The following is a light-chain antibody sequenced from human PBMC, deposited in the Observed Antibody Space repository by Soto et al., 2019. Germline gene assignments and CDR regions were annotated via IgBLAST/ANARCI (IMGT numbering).Light chain of an antibody. J-gene: IGKJ5*01. CDR1: QSVSSSY. CDR2: GAS. CDR3: QQGDDWFT. V-gene: IGKV3D-20*02. Sequence: EIVLTQSPGNLSLSPGERATLSCRASQSVSSSYLAWYQQKPGQAPRLLIYGASSRATGIPDRFSGSGSGTDFTLTISRLEPEDFALYYCQQGDDWFTFGQGTRLEIK.